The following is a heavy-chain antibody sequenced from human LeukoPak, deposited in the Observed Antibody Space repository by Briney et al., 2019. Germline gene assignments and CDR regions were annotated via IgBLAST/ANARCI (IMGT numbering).Heavy chain of an antibody. Sequence: PSETLSLTCAVYGGSFSGYYWSWIRQPPGKGLEWIGGINHSGSTNYNPSLKSRVTISVDTSKNQFSLKLSSVTAADTAVYYCARTGSGYTYYCYYMDVWGKGTTVTVSS. V-gene: IGHV4-34*01. J-gene: IGHJ6*03. CDR3: ARTGSGYTYYCYYMDV. D-gene: IGHD3-22*01. CDR2: INHSGST. CDR1: GGSFSGYY.